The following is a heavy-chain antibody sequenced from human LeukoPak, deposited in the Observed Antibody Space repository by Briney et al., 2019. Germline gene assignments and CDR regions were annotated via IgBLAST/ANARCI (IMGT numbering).Heavy chain of an antibody. CDR1: GGSFSGYY. J-gene: IGHJ6*02. CDR2: INYSGST. CDR3: ARLPQSYGSGDGYGMDV. D-gene: IGHD3-10*01. Sequence: PAETLSLTCAVYGGSFSGYYWSWIRQPPGQGLEWIGEINYSGSTNYNPSLKSRVTISVDTSKNQFSLKLSSVTAADTAVYYCARLPQSYGSGDGYGMDVWGQGTTVTVSS. V-gene: IGHV4-34*01.